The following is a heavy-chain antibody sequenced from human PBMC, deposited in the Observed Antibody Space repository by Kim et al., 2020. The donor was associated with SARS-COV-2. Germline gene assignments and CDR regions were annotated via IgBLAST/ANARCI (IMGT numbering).Heavy chain of an antibody. CDR1: GFTFSSYS. V-gene: IGHV3-48*02. CDR3: ARDTNFRWDPARHGMDV. CDR2: ITSDSSKV. D-gene: IGHD6-6*01. J-gene: IGHJ6*02. Sequence: GGSLRLSCSASGFTFSSYSMNWVRQAPGKGLEWVSYITSDSSKVYYAGSVEGRFTISRDNAKNSLYLQMNSLRDEDTAVYYCARDTNFRWDPARHGMDVWGQGTTVTVSS.